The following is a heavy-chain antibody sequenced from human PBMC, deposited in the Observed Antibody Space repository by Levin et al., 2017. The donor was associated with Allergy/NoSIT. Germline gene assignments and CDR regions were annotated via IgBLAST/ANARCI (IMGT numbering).Heavy chain of an antibody. CDR2: IYSGGST. CDR3: AKDGYSSTWGAEYFQH. D-gene: IGHD6-13*01. J-gene: IGHJ1*01. V-gene: IGHV3-66*01. CDR1: GFTVSSNY. Sequence: GESLKISCAASGFTVSSNYMSWVRQAPGKGLEWVSVIYSGGSTYYADSVKGRFTISRDNSKNTLYLQMNSLRAEDTAVYYCAKDGYSSTWGAEYFQHWGQGTLVTVSS.